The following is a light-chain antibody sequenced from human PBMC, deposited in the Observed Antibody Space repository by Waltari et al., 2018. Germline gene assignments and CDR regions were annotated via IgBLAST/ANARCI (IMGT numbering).Light chain of an antibody. CDR2: AAS. CDR1: QSVGNY. CDR3: QQTYSAPLS. J-gene: IGKJ4*01. Sequence: NQMTKSPSSLSASVGARVTITCRASQSVGNYFNWYQQRPGQAPKVLIYAASTLQSGVPSRFSGSGSGTDFTLTINTLPPEDLSIYYCQQTYSAPLSFGGGTKVEMK. V-gene: IGKV1-39*01.